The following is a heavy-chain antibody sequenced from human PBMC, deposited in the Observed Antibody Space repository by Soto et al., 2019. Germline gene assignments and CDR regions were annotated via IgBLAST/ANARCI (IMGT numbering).Heavy chain of an antibody. CDR2: IYYSGST. CDR1: GGSISSGYYY. Sequence: SETLSLTCSVSGGSISSGYYYWSWIRQPPGKGLEWIGYIYYSGSTYYNPSLKSRVTISLDTSQNEISMTLKSVTAANRDVYYCGRGERSGIHYFAYRRQRTPVTVSS. J-gene: IGHJ4*02. D-gene: IGHD6-13*01. CDR3: GRGERSGIHYFAY. V-gene: IGHV4-30-4*02.